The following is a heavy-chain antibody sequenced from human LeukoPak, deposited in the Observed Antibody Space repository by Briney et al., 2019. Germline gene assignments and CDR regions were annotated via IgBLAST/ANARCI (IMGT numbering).Heavy chain of an antibody. CDR2: MNPNSGNT. CDR3: ALIPSFQVVPADY. J-gene: IGHJ4*02. D-gene: IGHD2-2*01. CDR1: GYTFTSYD. V-gene: IGHV1-8*03. Sequence: GASVKVSCKASGYTFTSYDINWVRQATGQGLEWMGWMNPNSGNTGYAQKFQGRVAITRNPSISTAYMELSSLRSEDTAVYYCALIPSFQVVPADYWGQGTLVTVSS.